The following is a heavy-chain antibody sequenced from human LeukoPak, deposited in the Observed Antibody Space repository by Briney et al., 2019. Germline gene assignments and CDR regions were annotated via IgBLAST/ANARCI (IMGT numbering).Heavy chain of an antibody. V-gene: IGHV4-4*07. CDR1: GGSISSYY. CDR3: ARGVDYYGSGSYYNVAFDI. CDR2: IYTSGST. D-gene: IGHD3-10*01. J-gene: IGHJ3*02. Sequence: SETLSLTCTVSGGSISSYYWSWIRQPAGKGLEWIGRIYTSGSTNYNPSLKSRVTTSVDTSKNQFSLKLSSVTAADTAVYYCARGVDYYGSGSYYNVAFDIWGQGTMVTVSS.